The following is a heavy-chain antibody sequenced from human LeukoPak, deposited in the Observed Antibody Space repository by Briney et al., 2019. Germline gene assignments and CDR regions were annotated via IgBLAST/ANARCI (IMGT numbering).Heavy chain of an antibody. V-gene: IGHV3-11*01. CDR1: GFTFSDYY. CDR2: ISNSGSTI. J-gene: IGHJ4*02. D-gene: IGHD1-26*01. CDR3: AREHTSGTYYIDY. Sequence: GGSLRLSSAASGFTFSDYYMTWIRQAPGKGLEWVSYISNSGSTIYYADSVKGRFTISRDNGKNSLYLQMNSLRAEDAAVYYCAREHTSGTYYIDYWGQGTLVTVSS.